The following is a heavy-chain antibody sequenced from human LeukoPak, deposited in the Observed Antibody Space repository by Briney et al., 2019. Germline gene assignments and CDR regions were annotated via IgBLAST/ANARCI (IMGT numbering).Heavy chain of an antibody. V-gene: IGHV4-61*08. CDR2: IYYSGST. CDR1: GGSISSGGYS. CDR3: ARAPPGIAAAGTWVGRTKVGYYGMDV. D-gene: IGHD6-13*01. Sequence: SETLSLTCAVSGGSISSGGYSWSWIRQPPGKGLEWIGYIYYSGSTNYNPSLKSRVTISVDTSKNQFSLKLSSVTAADTAVYYCARAPPGIAAAGTWVGRTKVGYYGMDVWGQGTTVTVSS. J-gene: IGHJ6*02.